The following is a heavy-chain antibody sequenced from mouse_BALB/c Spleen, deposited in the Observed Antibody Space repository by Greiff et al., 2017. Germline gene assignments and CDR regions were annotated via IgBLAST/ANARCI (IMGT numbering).Heavy chain of an antibody. CDR2: IWGDGST. V-gene: IGHV2-6-7*01. CDR1: GFSLTSYG. CDR3: ARDLLLRTMDY. Sequence: QVQLKESGPGLVQPSQSLSITCTASGFSLTSYGVHWVRQPPGKGLEWLGMIWGDGSTDYNSALKSRLSISKDNSKSQVFLKMNSLQTDDTARYYCARDLLLRTMDYWGQGTSVTVSS. J-gene: IGHJ4*01. D-gene: IGHD1-1*01.